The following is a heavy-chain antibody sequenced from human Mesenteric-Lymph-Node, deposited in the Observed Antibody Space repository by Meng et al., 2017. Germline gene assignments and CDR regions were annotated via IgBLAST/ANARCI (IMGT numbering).Heavy chain of an antibody. Sequence: QVQLQESGPGQVKPSGTLALTCAVSGGSLSSTNWWSWVRQPPGKGLDWIAEISHGGNSKYNPSLKSRVTISVDMSKNQVSLKLTSVTAADTAVYFCVRNFDSWGQGTLVTVSS. J-gene: IGHJ4*02. CDR1: GGSLSSTNW. V-gene: IGHV4-4*02. CDR2: ISHGGNS. CDR3: VRNFDS.